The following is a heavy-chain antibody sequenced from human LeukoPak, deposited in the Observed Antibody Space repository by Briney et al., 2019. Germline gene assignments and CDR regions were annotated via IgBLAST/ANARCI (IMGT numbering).Heavy chain of an antibody. CDR2: INTNSGGT. CDR1: GYTFTGYY. V-gene: IGHV1-2*02. D-gene: IGHD5-24*01. Sequence: GASVKVSCKACGYTFTGYYMQWVRQAPGQGLEWMGWINTNSGGTKYGQKLQGRVNITRGTAISPVYMELSRLRCDGQAVYYCGGERARGDGYSLCLGYWGQGTLVT. CDR3: GGERARGDGYSLCLGY. J-gene: IGHJ4*02.